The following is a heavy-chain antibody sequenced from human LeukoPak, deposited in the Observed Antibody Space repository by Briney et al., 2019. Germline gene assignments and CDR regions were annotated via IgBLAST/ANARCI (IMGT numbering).Heavy chain of an antibody. CDR1: GFTFSSYA. CDR3: AKKGYYYDSSGYVSWFDP. J-gene: IGHJ5*02. Sequence: GGSLRLSCAASGFTFSSYAMSWVRQAPGKGLEWVSAISGSGGSTYYADSVKGRFTISRDNSKNTLYLQMNSLRAEDTAAYYCAKKGYYYDSSGYVSWFDPWGQGTLVTVSS. D-gene: IGHD3-22*01. CDR2: ISGSGGST. V-gene: IGHV3-23*01.